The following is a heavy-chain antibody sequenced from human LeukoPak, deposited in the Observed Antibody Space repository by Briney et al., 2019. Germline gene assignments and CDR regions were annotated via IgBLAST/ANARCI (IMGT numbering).Heavy chain of an antibody. D-gene: IGHD5-12*01. CDR3: ASPVATILSGPRAELN. CDR2: ISGSGGST. J-gene: IGHJ4*02. Sequence: GGSLRLSCAASGFTFSTYAMSWVCQAPGKGLEWVSTISGSGGSTYYADSVKGRFTISRDNSKNTLYLQMNSLRAEDTAVYYCASPVATILSGPRAELNWGQGTLVTVSS. V-gene: IGHV3-23*01. CDR1: GFTFSTYA.